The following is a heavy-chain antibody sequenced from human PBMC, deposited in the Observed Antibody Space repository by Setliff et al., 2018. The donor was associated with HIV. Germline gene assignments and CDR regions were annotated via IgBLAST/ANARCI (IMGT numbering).Heavy chain of an antibody. Sequence: ASVKVSCKPSEYSFTSYDSNWVRQATGQGLEWMGWLNPNSHNTGYAQKFQGRVAMTWDTSISTAYMVLSNLKSEDTAVYYCATARRDYYDRGKSSHYYIDVWGKGTPVTVSS. D-gene: IGHD3-22*01. J-gene: IGHJ6*03. CDR2: LNPNSHNT. CDR1: EYSFTSYD. CDR3: ATARRDYYDRGKSSHYYIDV. V-gene: IGHV1-8*01.